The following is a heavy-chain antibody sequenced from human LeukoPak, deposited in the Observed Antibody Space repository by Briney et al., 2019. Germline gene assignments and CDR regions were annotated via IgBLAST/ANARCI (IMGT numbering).Heavy chain of an antibody. J-gene: IGHJ4*02. D-gene: IGHD3-22*01. CDR1: GGSISTGTYY. V-gene: IGHV4-30-4*08. CDR3: ARRPSLTYDSSGSLDY. CDR2: IYYSGRT. Sequence: SQTLSLTCTVSGGSISTGTYYYNWIRQPPGKGLEWIGYIYYSGRTYYNPSLKSRVTISVDTSKNQFSLRLSSVTAADTAVYYCARRPSLTYDSSGSLDYWGQGTLVTVSS.